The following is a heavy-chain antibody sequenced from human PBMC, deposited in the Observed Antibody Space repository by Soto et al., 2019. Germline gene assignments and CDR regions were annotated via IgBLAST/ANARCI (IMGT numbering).Heavy chain of an antibody. CDR2: IYWDDDK. J-gene: IGHJ4*02. CDR1: GFSLSTSGVG. CDR3: ARCTRGHYEGFFDY. Sequence: QITLKESGPPLVKPTQTLTLTCTFSGFSLSTSGVGVAWIRQPPGKALEWLALIYWDDDKPYNPSLKSRLTITADTPKNQLVLTMPNMEPVATATYYCARCTRGHYEGFFDYWGQGILVTVSS. V-gene: IGHV2-5*02. D-gene: IGHD4-17*01.